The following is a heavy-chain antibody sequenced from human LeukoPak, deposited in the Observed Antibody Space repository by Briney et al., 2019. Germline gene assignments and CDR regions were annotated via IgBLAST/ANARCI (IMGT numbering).Heavy chain of an antibody. CDR3: AKDRVGYYDSSGYPTGDAFDI. CDR2: IGGSGGST. Sequence: GGSLRLSCAASGFTFSSYAMSWVRQAPGKGLEWVSAIGGSGGSTYYADSVKGRFTISRDNSKNTLYLQMNCLRAEDTAVYYCAKDRVGYYDSSGYPTGDAFDIWGQGTMVTVSS. J-gene: IGHJ3*02. V-gene: IGHV3-23*01. D-gene: IGHD3-22*01. CDR1: GFTFSSYA.